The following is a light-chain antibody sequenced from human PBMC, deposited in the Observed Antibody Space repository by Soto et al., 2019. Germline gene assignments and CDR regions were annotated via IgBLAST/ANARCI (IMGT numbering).Light chain of an antibody. J-gene: IGLJ1*01. Sequence: QSALTQPASVSGSPGQSITISCPGTSNDVGGYYYVSWYQQHPGKAPKLLIYDVSDRPSGVSDRFSGSTSGNTASLTISGLQAEDEADYYCTASSANRVYLFGPGTKVTLL. CDR1: SNDVGGYYY. CDR3: TASSANRVYL. CDR2: DVS. V-gene: IGLV2-14*01.